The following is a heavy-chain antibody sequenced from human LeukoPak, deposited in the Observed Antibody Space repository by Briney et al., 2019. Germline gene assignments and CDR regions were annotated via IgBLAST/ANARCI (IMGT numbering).Heavy chain of an antibody. J-gene: IGHJ3*02. CDR3: ARGRDMVRGVKRQNHDAFDI. Sequence: GASVKVSCKASGYTFTSYYMHWVRQAPGQGLEWMGIINPSGGSTSYAQKFQGRVTMTRDTSTSTVYMELNSLRSEDTAVYYCARGRDMVRGVKRQNHDAFDIWGQGTMVTVSS. CDR1: GYTFTSYY. CDR2: INPSGGST. V-gene: IGHV1-46*01. D-gene: IGHD3-10*01.